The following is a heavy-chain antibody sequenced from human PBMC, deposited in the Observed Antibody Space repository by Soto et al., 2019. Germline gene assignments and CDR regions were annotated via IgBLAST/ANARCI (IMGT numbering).Heavy chain of an antibody. Sequence: QVQLQESGPGLVKPSVTLSLTCAVSGGSISSSNWWSWVRQPPGKGLEWIGEIYHSGSTNNNPSLKSRGTISVDKSKNQLSLKLSSVTAADTAVYYCARVDSSGWYFDYWGQGTLVTVSS. J-gene: IGHJ4*02. CDR1: GGSISSSNW. CDR2: IYHSGST. V-gene: IGHV4-4*02. D-gene: IGHD6-19*01. CDR3: ARVDSSGWYFDY.